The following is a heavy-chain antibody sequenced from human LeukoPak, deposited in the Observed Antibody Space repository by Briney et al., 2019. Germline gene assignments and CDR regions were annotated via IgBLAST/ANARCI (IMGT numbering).Heavy chain of an antibody. CDR2: IRSKANSYAT. D-gene: IGHD6-13*01. V-gene: IGHV3-73*01. CDR3: TRSRHSSSWCSYYYYMDV. CDR1: GFTFSGSA. J-gene: IGHJ6*03. Sequence: GGSLRLSCAASGFTFSGSAMHWVRQASGKGLEWVGRIRSKANSYATAYAASVKGRFTISRDDSKNTAYLQMNSLKTEDTAVYYCTRSRHSSSWCSYYYYMDVWGKGTTVTVSS.